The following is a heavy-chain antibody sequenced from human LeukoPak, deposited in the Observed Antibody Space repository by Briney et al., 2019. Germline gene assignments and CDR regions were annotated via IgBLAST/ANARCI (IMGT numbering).Heavy chain of an antibody. CDR3: ARDHYYDSSGYLINAFDI. V-gene: IGHV4-59*01. D-gene: IGHD3-22*01. CDR1: GGSISSYY. CDR2: IYYSGST. Sequence: SETLSLTCTVSGGSISSYYWSWIRQPPGKGLEWIGYIYYSGSTNYNPSLKSRVTISVDTSKNQFSLKLSSVTAADTAVYYCARDHYYDSSGYLINAFDIWGQGTMVTVSS. J-gene: IGHJ3*02.